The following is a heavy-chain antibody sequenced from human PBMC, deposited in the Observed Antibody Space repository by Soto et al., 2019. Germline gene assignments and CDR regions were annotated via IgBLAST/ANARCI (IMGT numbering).Heavy chain of an antibody. J-gene: IGHJ3*02. CDR3: ARRHYDSSGYYYIDI. Sequence: QVQLVESGGGVVQPGRSLRLSCAASGFTFSSYAMHWVRQAPGKGLEWVAVISYDGSNKYYADSVKGRFTISRDNSKNTLYLQMNSLRAEDTAVYYCARRHYDSSGYYYIDIWGQGTMVTVSS. CDR1: GFTFSSYA. D-gene: IGHD3-22*01. CDR2: ISYDGSNK. V-gene: IGHV3-30-3*01.